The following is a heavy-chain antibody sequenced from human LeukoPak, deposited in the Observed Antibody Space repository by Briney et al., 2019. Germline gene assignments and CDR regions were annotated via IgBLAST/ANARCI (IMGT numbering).Heavy chain of an antibody. V-gene: IGHV6-1*01. J-gene: IGHJ4*02. CDR1: GDSVSSNSAA. CDR3: AREEGGYCTNGVCLKFDY. Sequence: SQTLSLTCAISGDSVSSNSAAWNWIRQSPSRGLEWLGRTYYRSKWYNDYAVSVKSRITINPATSKNQFSLQLNSVTPEDTAVYYCAREEGGYCTNGVCLKFDYWGQGTLVTVSS. CDR2: TYYRSKWYN. D-gene: IGHD2-8*01.